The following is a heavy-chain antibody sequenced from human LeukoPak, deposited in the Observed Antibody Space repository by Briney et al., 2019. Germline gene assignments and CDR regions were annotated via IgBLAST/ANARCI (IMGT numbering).Heavy chain of an antibody. Sequence: GGCLRLSCAASGFTLSSYAMSWVRQAPGKGLEGVSSITSGSSIYYADSVKGRVTISRDTANNSRYLQMNSLRAEDTAVYYCARESEYDFWTGSYFDYWGQGTLVTVSS. J-gene: IGHJ4*02. D-gene: IGHD3-3*01. CDR1: GFTLSSYA. CDR2: ITSGSSI. CDR3: ARESEYDFWTGSYFDY. V-gene: IGHV3-69-1*01.